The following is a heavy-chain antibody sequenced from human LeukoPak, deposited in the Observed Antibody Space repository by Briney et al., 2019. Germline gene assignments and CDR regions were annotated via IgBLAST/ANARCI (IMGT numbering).Heavy chain of an antibody. CDR1: GGSFSGYY. CDR2: INHSGST. D-gene: IGHD2-15*01. V-gene: IGHV4-34*01. J-gene: IGHJ4*02. Sequence: SETLSLTCAVYGGSFSGYYWSWVRQPPGKGLEWIGEINHSGSTNYNPSLKSRVTISVDTSKNQFSLKLSSVTAADTAVYYCARRSRLHRTPLDYWGQGTLVTVSS. CDR3: ARRSRLHRTPLDY.